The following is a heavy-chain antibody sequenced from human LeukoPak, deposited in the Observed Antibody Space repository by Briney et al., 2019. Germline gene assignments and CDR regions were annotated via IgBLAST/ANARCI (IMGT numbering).Heavy chain of an antibody. CDR3: AKDSRSTLPRGRLDY. CDR1: GFTFSSYA. CDR2: ISGSGGTT. V-gene: IGHV3-23*01. J-gene: IGHJ4*02. D-gene: IGHD2-21*02. Sequence: GGSLRLSCAASGFTFSSYAMSWVRQAPGKGLEWVSGISGSGGTTYYADSVKGRFTISRHNSKNTYLQMNSLRAEDTAAYYCAKDSRSTLPRGRLDYWGQGTLVTVSS.